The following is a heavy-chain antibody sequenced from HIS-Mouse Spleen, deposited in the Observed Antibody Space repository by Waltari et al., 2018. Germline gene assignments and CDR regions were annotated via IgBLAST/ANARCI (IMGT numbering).Heavy chain of an antibody. D-gene: IGHD3-3*01. CDR3: ARVYYDFWSGYYY. J-gene: IGHJ4*02. V-gene: IGHV1-8*01. CDR1: GYTFLSYD. Sequence: QVQLVQSGAEVKKPGASVKVSCKASGYTFLSYDINRVRQATGQGLEWMGRMNPNSGNTGYAQKFQGRVTMTRNTSISTAYMELSSLRSEDTAVYYCARVYYDFWSGYYYWGQGTLVTVSS. CDR2: MNPNSGNT.